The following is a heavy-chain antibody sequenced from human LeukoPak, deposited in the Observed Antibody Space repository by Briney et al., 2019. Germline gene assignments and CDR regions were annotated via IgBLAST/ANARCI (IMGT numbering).Heavy chain of an antibody. CDR1: GGSISSTSYY. CDR3: ARPGDISSWYDY. D-gene: IGHD6-13*01. Sequence: SETLSLTCNVSGGSISSTSYYWSWIRQPPGKGLEWIGYIYYSGSTNYNPSLKSRVTISVDTSKNQFSLKLNSVTAADTAVYYCARPGDISSWYDYWGQGTVVTVSS. CDR2: IYYSGST. J-gene: IGHJ4*02. V-gene: IGHV4-61*05.